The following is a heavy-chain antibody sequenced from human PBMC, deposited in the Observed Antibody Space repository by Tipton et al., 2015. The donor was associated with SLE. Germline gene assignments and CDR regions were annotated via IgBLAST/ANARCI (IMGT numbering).Heavy chain of an antibody. CDR2: IYQTGAT. CDR1: GGSISTSSYY. CDR3: AREHENGDVFDQ. D-gene: IGHD4-17*01. V-gene: IGHV4-31*03. Sequence: TLSLTCTASGGSISTSSYYWTWIRQRPGQDLEWIGHIYQTGATYYNPSLKSRVSMSLDPSKNQFSLRLSSVTAADTAVYYCAREHENGDVFDQWGQGTLVTVSS. J-gene: IGHJ4*02.